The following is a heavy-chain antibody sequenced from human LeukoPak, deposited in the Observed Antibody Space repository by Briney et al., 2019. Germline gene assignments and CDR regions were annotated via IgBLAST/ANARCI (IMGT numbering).Heavy chain of an antibody. CDR3: ARDPTSRSSAFDI. V-gene: IGHV4-59*01. CDR2: IYYSGST. Sequence: SETLSLTCTVSGGSISSYYWSWIRQPPGKGLEWIGYIYYSGSTNYNPSLKSRVTISVDTSKNQFSLKLSSVTAADTAVYYCARDPTSRSSAFDIWGQGTMVTVSS. CDR1: GGSISSYY. J-gene: IGHJ3*02.